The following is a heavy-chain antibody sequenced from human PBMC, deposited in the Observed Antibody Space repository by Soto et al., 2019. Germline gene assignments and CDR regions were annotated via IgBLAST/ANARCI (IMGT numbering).Heavy chain of an antibody. D-gene: IGHD2-15*01. CDR2: INHSGST. CDR3: ARGGDDIVVVVAASYYFDY. J-gene: IGHJ4*02. V-gene: IGHV4-34*01. Sequence: SATLSLTCAVYGGSFSGYYWSWIRQPPGKGLEWIGEINHSGSTNYNPSLKSRVTISVDTSKNQFSLKLSSVTAADTAVYYCARGGDDIVVVVAASYYFDYWGQGTLVTVSS. CDR1: GGSFSGYY.